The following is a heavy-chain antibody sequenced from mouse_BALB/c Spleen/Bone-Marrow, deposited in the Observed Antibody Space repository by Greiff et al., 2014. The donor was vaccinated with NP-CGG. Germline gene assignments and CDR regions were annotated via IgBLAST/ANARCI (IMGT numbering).Heavy chain of an antibody. CDR2: IWGDGST. Sequence: QVQLQQSGPGLVAPSQSLSITCTVSGFSFTGYGVNWVRQPPGKGLEWLGMIWGDGSTDYNSALKSRLSISKDNSKSQAILKMNSLQTDDTARYYCAREPHYYAMDYWGQGTSVTVSS. CDR1: GFSFTGYG. V-gene: IGHV2-6-7*01. J-gene: IGHJ4*01. CDR3: AREPHYYAMDY.